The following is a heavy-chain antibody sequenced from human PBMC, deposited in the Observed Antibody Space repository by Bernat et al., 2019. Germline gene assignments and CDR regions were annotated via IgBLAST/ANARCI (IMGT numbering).Heavy chain of an antibody. V-gene: IGHV3-48*03. D-gene: IGHD6-19*01. CDR1: GFTFSSYE. CDR2: ISSSGGNT. J-gene: IGHJ5*02. Sequence: EVQLVESGGGLVQPGGSLRLSCAASGFTFSSYEMNWVRQAPGRGLEWVSYISSSGGNTYYADSGKGRFTISRDNTKNSLYLQLNGLRAEDTAVYYCASSIAVTGSWRGSWGQGTLVTVSS. CDR3: ASSIAVTGSWRGS.